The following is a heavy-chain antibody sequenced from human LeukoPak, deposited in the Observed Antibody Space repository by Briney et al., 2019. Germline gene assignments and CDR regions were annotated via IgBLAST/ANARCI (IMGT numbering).Heavy chain of an antibody. CDR2: ISNSSSYI. V-gene: IGHV3-21*01. J-gene: IGHJ4*02. CDR1: GFTFSSYS. D-gene: IGHD6-6*01. Sequence: GGSLRLSCAASGFTFSSYSMNWVRQAPGKGLEWASSISNSSSYIYYADSVKGRFTISRDNAKNSLYLQMNSLRAEDTAVYYCARYSSSWKAFDYWGQGTLVTVSS. CDR3: ARYSSSWKAFDY.